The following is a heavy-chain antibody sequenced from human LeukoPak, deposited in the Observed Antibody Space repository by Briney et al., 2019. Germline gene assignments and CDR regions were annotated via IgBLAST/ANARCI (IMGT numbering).Heavy chain of an antibody. Sequence: SETLSLTCAVYGGSFSNYYWSWIRQPPGKGLEWIGEINHSGSTNYNPSLRSRVTISVDTSKNQFSLKLSSVTAADTAVYYCARGVVITFGGAADYWGQGTLVTVSS. V-gene: IGHV4-34*01. J-gene: IGHJ4*02. D-gene: IGHD3-16*01. CDR2: INHSGST. CDR1: GGSFSNYY. CDR3: ARGVVITFGGAADY.